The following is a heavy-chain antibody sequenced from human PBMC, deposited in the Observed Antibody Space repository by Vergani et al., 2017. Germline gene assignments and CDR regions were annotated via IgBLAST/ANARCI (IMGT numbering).Heavy chain of an antibody. V-gene: IGHV5-51*01. CDR3: ARHTTYTDS. CDR1: EYSFGNYW. J-gene: IGHJ4*02. Sequence: EVELVQSGPEMRKPGESLKISCKGSEYSFGNYWIGWVRQMPGKGLEWMGIIYPADSDTRYSPSSQGQVTISAAKSISTVFLQWDSLKASVTALYYCARHTTYTDSWGQGTLVTVSS. CDR2: IYPADSDT. D-gene: IGHD1-1*01.